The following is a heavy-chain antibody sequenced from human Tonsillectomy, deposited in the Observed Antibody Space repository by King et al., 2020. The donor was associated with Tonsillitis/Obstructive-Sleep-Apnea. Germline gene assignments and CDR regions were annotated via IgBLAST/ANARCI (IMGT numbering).Heavy chain of an antibody. CDR3: TTXRXXXXALDV. CDR1: GLTFTNAW. J-gene: IGHJ3*01. CDR2: SESEADGGTE. V-gene: IGHV3-15*04. Sequence: VQLVESGGDLVKPGASLRLSCAASGLTFTNAWLSWVRQAPGKGLEWVGRSESEADGGTEKYAASVKGRFIISRDDLKTTLYLEMNSLKTEDTAVYYXTTXRXXXXALDVXGXGTLVTVSS.